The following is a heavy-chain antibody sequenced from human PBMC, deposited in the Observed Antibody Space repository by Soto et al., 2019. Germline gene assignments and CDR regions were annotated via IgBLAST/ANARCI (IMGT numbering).Heavy chain of an antibody. CDR1: GGSISSSNW. Sequence: SETLSLTCAVSGGSISSSNWWSWVRQPPGKGLEWIGEIYHSGSTNYNPSLKSRVTISVDKSKNQFSLKLSSVTAADTAVYYCATHGDGYGDYEYYGMDVWGQGTTVTVS. D-gene: IGHD4-17*01. CDR3: ATHGDGYGDYEYYGMDV. CDR2: IYHSGST. V-gene: IGHV4-4*02. J-gene: IGHJ6*02.